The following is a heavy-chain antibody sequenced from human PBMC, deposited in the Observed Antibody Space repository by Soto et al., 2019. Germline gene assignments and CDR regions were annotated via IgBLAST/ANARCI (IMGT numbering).Heavy chain of an antibody. D-gene: IGHD3-3*01. CDR2: VFYSGST. V-gene: IGHV4-59*08. CDR3: ARIERGYFVY. Sequence: VQLQESGPGLVKPSETLSLICTVSGDSISGYYWTWIRQPPGKGLEWIGVVFYSGSTTYNPSLKSRATIQVDTAKNHFSLKPRSVTAADTAVYFCARIERGYFVYWGQGTLLTVS. J-gene: IGHJ4*02. CDR1: GDSISGYY.